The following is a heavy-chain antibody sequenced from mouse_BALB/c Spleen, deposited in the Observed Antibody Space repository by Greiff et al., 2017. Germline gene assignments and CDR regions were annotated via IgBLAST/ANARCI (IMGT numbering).Heavy chain of an antibody. CDR2: IDPANGNT. Sequence: VQLKESGAELVKPGASVKLSCTASGFNIKDTYMHWVKQRPEQGLEWIGRIDPANGNTKYDPKFQGKATITADTSSNTAYLQLSSLTSEDTAVYYCAKGPPDYWGQGTTLTVSS. V-gene: IGHV14-3*02. D-gene: IGHD3-3*01. CDR3: AKGPPDY. J-gene: IGHJ2*01. CDR1: GFNIKDTY.